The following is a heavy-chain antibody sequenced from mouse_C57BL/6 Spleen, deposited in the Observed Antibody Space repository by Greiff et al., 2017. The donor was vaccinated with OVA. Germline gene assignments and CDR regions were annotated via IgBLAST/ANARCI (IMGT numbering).Heavy chain of an antibody. Sequence: VQLQQSGAELVKPGASVKISCKASGYAFSSYWMNWVKQRPGKGLEWIGQIYPGDGDTNYNGKFKGKATLTADKSSSTAYMQLSSLTSEDSAVYFCARKDDYDEDYWYFDVWGTGTTVTVSS. V-gene: IGHV1-80*01. D-gene: IGHD2-4*01. J-gene: IGHJ1*03. CDR2: IYPGDGDT. CDR3: ARKDDYDEDYWYFDV. CDR1: GYAFSSYW.